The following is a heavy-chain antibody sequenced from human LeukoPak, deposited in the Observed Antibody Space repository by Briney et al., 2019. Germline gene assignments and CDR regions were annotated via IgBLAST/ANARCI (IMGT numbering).Heavy chain of an antibody. CDR3: ASAGTVTTYGFRTPYYFDY. V-gene: IGHV4-39*07. CDR1: GGSISSSSYY. Sequence: KPSETLSLTCTVSGGSISSSSYYWGWIRQPPGKGLEWIGSIYYGGSTYYNPSLKSRVTISVDTSKNQFSLKLSSVTAADTAVYYCASAGTVTTYGFRTPYYFDYWGQGTLVTVSS. CDR2: IYYGGST. J-gene: IGHJ4*02. D-gene: IGHD4-11*01.